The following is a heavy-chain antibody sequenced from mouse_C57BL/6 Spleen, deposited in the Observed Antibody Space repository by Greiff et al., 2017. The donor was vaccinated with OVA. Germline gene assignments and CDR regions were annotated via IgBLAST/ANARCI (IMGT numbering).Heavy chain of an antibody. CDR2: INYDGSST. CDR3: ARDHTGTMDY. V-gene: IGHV5-16*01. Sequence: VQLKESEGGLVQPGSSMKLSCTASGFTFSDYYMAWVRQVPEKGLEWVANINYDGSSTYYLDSLKSRFIISRDNAKNMLYLRMSSLKSEDTATECCARDHTGTMDYWGKGTTVTVSS. D-gene: IGHD4-1*01. CDR1: GFTFSDYY. J-gene: IGHJ4*01.